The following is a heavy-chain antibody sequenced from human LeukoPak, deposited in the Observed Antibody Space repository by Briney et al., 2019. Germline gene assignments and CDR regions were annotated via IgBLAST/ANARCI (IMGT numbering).Heavy chain of an antibody. CDR1: GFTFSSYA. CDR3: ARLYSSSVNF. Sequence: PGGSLRLSCAASGFTFSSYAMSWVRQAPGKGLEWVSAISGSGGSTYYADSVKGRFTISRDNSKNTLYLQMNSPRADDTAVYYCARLYSSSVNFWGQGTMVTAAS. J-gene: IGHJ4*02. D-gene: IGHD6-13*01. V-gene: IGHV3-23*01. CDR2: ISGSGGST.